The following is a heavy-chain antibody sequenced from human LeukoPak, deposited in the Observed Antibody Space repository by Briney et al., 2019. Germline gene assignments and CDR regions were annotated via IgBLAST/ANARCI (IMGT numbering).Heavy chain of an antibody. J-gene: IGHJ6*03. CDR3: ARDPHYYYYMDV. CDR2: ISYDGSNK. V-gene: IGHV3-30-3*01. CDR1: GFTFSSNW. Sequence: GGSLRLSCAASGFTFSSNWMHWVRQAPGKGLEWVAVISYDGSNKYYADSVKGRFTISRDNSKNTLYLQMNSLRAEDTAVYYCARDPHYYYYMDVWGKGTTVTVSS.